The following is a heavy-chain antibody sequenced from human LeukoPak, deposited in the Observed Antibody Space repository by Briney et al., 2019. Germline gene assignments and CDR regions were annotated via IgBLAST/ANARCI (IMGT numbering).Heavy chain of an antibody. CDR3: ARRNYDHIWGNYGSLYYFDY. Sequence: ASVKVSCKTSGYTFTSYAISWVRQAPGQGLEWMGWISAYNGNTDYAQKFQGRVTMTTDTSTSTAYMEPRSLRSDDTAVYYCARRNYDHIWGNYGSLYYFDYWGQGTLVTVSS. D-gene: IGHD3-16*01. V-gene: IGHV1-18*01. CDR1: GYTFTSYA. CDR2: ISAYNGNT. J-gene: IGHJ4*02.